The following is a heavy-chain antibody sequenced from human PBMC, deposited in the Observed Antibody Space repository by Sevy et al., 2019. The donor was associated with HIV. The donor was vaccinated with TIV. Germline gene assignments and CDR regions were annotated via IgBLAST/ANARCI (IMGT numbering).Heavy chain of an antibody. J-gene: IGHJ4*02. V-gene: IGHV4-39*01. CDR3: ASAGATGVGNRGYFDY. CDR2: INYSGST. CDR1: GDSFNSNYY. D-gene: IGHD1-1*01. Sequence: SETLSLTCTVSGDSFNSNYYWDWIRQPPGEGLERIGSINYSGSTYYNPSLKSRVTISVDTSKTRFALNFSSVTAADTAVYYCASAGATGVGNRGYFDYWGQGILVTVSS.